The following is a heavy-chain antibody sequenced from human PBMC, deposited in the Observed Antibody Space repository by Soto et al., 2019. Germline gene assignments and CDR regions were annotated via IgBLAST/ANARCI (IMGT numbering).Heavy chain of an antibody. CDR1: GGSLTKYY. D-gene: IGHD3-3*01. J-gene: IGHJ4*02. Sequence: SETLSLTYTVSGGSLTKYYWSWIRQPAGKGLEWIGRISTSGNVVSRASLRSRLTMSVDTSKNQFSLRLTSVTAADTAVYYCARDNNDFWSLYPLAFDYWGQGALVTVSS. V-gene: IGHV4-4*07. CDR3: ARDNNDFWSLYPLAFDY. CDR2: ISTSGNV.